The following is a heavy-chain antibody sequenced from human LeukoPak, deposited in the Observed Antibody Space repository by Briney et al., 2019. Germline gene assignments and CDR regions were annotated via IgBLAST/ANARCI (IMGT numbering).Heavy chain of an antibody. Sequence: TSQTLSLTCTVSGGSISSGGYYWSWIRQPPGKGLEWIGYIYHSGSTYYNPSLKSRVTISVDRSKNQFSLKLSSVTAADTAVYYCARASLNYDFWSGTYNWFDPWGQGTLVTVSS. CDR3: ARASLNYDFWSGTYNWFDP. J-gene: IGHJ5*02. D-gene: IGHD3-3*01. CDR1: GGSISSGGYY. CDR2: IYHSGST. V-gene: IGHV4-30-2*01.